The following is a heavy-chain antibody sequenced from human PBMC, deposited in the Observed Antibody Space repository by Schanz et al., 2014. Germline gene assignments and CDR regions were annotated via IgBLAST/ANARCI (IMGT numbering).Heavy chain of an antibody. J-gene: IGHJ4*02. CDR2: INPSGGST. CDR1: GYTFTSDS. Sequence: QVQLVQSGAEVKKPGASVKVSCKASGYTFTSDSMHWVRQAPGQGLEWMGMINPSGGSTTYAQKFQSWVTMTSNTSVSTAYMELRNLRSDDTAVYYLSRGGYSSGYYDRDIAHFDYWGQGTLVTVSS. CDR3: SRGGYSSGYYDRDIAHFDY. V-gene: IGHV1-46*01. D-gene: IGHD6-19*01.